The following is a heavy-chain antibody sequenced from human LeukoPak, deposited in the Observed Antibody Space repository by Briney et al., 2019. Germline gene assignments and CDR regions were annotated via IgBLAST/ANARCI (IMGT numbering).Heavy chain of an antibody. CDR2: IYSSSKT. V-gene: IGHV3-66*01. D-gene: IGHD3-16*01. Sequence: GGSLRLSCLASGFTVSIHFTTWVCRAPGKGLEWVSIIYSSSKTFYADSVMGRFTISRDNSKNTLLLQINGLRPEDTAVYSCSGGRYLGYWGHGTLVTVSS. CDR1: GFTVSIHF. J-gene: IGHJ1*01. CDR3: SGGRYLGY.